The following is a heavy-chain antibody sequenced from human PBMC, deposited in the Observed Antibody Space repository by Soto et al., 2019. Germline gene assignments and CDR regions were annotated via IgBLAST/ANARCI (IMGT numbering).Heavy chain of an antibody. CDR3: EKDRGTTYDY. Sequence: QVQLVESGGGVVQPGRSLRLSCAAFGFTFSTYAIHWVRQAPGKGLEWVADISYDGSDEYYADSVKGRFTISRDNSKNTVYLQMNSLRAEDTAVYYCEKDRGTTYDYWGQGTLVTVSS. V-gene: IGHV3-30-3*01. CDR1: GFTFSTYA. J-gene: IGHJ4*02. CDR2: ISYDGSDE. D-gene: IGHD4-4*01.